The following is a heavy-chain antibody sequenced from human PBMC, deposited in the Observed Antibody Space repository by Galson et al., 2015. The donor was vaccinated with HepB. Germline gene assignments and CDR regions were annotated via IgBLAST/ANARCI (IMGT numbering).Heavy chain of an antibody. CDR2: ISSSSSYT. J-gene: IGHJ6*02. D-gene: IGHD5-18*01. CDR1: GFTFSDYY. V-gene: IGHV3-11*03. CDR3: ARGKDTAMVYYYYYGMDV. Sequence: SLRLSCAASGFTFSDYYMSWIRQAPGKGMEWVSYISSSSSYTNYADSVKGRFTISRDNAKNSLYLQMNSLRAEDTAVYYCARGKDTAMVYYYYYGMDVWGQGTTVTVSS.